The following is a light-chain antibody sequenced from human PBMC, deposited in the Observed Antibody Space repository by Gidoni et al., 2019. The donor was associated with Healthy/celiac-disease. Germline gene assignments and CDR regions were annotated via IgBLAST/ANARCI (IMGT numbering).Light chain of an antibody. CDR2: QDS. J-gene: IGLJ2*01. CDR1: KLGDKY. Sequence: SYELTQPPSVSVSPGQTASITCSGDKLGDKYACWYQQKPGQSPVLVIYQDSKRPSGIPELFSGSNSGNTATLTIIGTQAMDEADYYCQAWDSSVVFGGGTKLTVL. CDR3: QAWDSSVV. V-gene: IGLV3-1*01.